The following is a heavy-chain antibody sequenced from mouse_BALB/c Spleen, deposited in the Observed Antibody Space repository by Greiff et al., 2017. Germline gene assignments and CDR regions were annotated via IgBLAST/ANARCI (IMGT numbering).Heavy chain of an antibody. CDR2: ISSGGSYT. CDR1: GFTFSSYG. D-gene: IGHD2-3*01. Sequence: EVQGVESGGGLVKPGGSLKLSCAASGFTFSSYGMSWVRQTPDKRLEWVATISSGGSYTYYPDSVKGRFTISRDNAKNTLYLQMSSLKSEDTAMYYCARQRDGYYGAFFDYWGQGTTLTVSS. CDR3: ARQRDGYYGAFFDY. V-gene: IGHV5-6*01. J-gene: IGHJ2*01.